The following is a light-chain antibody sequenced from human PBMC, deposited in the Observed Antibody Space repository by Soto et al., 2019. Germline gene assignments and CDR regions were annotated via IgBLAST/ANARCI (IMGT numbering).Light chain of an antibody. CDR2: EVT. V-gene: IGLV2-8*01. Sequence: QSVLTQPPSASGSPGQSVTIPCTGTSSDVGGYDHVSWYQQHPGKAPKLMIYEVTKRPAGVPDRFSGSKSGNTASLTVSGLQAEDVADYYCSSDAGNYNYVFGTGTKVTVL. CDR3: SSDAGNYNYV. J-gene: IGLJ1*01. CDR1: SSDVGGYDH.